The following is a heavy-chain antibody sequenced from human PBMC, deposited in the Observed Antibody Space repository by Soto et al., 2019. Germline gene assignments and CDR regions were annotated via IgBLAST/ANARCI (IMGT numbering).Heavy chain of an antibody. CDR3: ARAIFGVEGFDY. CDR1: GGSISSYY. V-gene: IGHV4-59*01. J-gene: IGHJ4*02. D-gene: IGHD3-3*01. Sequence: SETLSLTCTVSGGSISSYYWSWIRQPPGKGLEWIGYIYYSGSTNYNPSLKSRVTISVDTSKNQFSLKLSSVTAADTAVYYCARAIFGVEGFDYWGQGTLVTVSS. CDR2: IYYSGST.